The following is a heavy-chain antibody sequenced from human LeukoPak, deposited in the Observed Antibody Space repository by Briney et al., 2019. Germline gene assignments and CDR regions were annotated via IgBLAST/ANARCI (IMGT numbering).Heavy chain of an antibody. V-gene: IGHV3-53*01. J-gene: IGHJ4*02. CDR2: IYSGGST. D-gene: IGHD6-13*01. CDR1: GFTVSSNY. Sequence: GGSLRLSCAASGFTVSSNYMSWVRQAPGKGLEWVSVIYSGGSTYYADSVKGRFTISRDNSKNTLYLQMNSLRAEDTAVYYCAKGEGLIAAAGTSTFDYWGQGTLVTVSS. CDR3: AKGEGLIAAAGTSTFDY.